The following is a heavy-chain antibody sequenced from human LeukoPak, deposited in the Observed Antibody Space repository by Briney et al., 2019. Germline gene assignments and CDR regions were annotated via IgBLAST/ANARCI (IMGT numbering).Heavy chain of an antibody. CDR2: IYYSGST. Sequence: SETLSLTCTVSGGSISSGGYSWSWIRQHPGKGLEWIGYIYYSGSTYYNPSLKSRVTISVDTSKNQFSLKLSSVTAADTAVYYCARDRGVLFYYDSSGYEAFDIWGQGTMVTVSS. D-gene: IGHD3-22*01. J-gene: IGHJ3*02. CDR1: GGSISSGGYS. CDR3: ARDRGVLFYYDSSGYEAFDI. V-gene: IGHV4-31*03.